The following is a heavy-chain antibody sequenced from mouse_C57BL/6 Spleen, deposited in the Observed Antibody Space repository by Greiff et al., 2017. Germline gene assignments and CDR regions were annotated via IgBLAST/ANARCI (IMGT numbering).Heavy chain of an antibody. J-gene: IGHJ1*03. D-gene: IGHD1-1*01. CDR1: GFSLTSYG. CDR3: ARHGHYGSTWYFDV. Sequence: VKLMESGPGLVAPSQSLSITCTVSGFSLTSYGVHWVRQPPGKGLEWLVVIWSDGSTTYNSALKSRLSISKDNSKSQVFLKMNSHQTDDTAMYYCARHGHYGSTWYFDVWGTGTTVTVSS. V-gene: IGHV2-6-1*01. CDR2: IWSDGST.